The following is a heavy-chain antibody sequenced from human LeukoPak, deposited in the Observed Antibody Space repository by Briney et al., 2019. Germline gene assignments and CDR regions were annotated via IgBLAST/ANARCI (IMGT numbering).Heavy chain of an antibody. V-gene: IGHV4-34*01. CDR3: ARVPTMRAYNWFDP. Sequence: KPSETLSLTCAVYGGSFSGYYWSWIRQPPGKGLEWIGEINHSGGTNYNPSLKSRVTISVDTSKNQFSLKLSSVTAADTAVYYCARVPTMRAYNWFDPWGQGTLVTVSS. CDR1: GGSFSGYY. D-gene: IGHD4/OR15-4a*01. CDR2: INHSGGT. J-gene: IGHJ5*02.